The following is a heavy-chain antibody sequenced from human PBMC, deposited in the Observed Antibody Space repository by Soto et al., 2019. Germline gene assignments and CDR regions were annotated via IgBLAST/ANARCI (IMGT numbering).Heavy chain of an antibody. CDR1: GFTFSSYS. CDR2: ISSSSSTI. D-gene: IGHD2-21*02. V-gene: IGHV3-48*02. CDR3: ARDHPPYCGGDCYSDY. J-gene: IGHJ4*02. Sequence: GGSLRLSCAASGFTFSSYSMNWVRQAPGKGLEWVSYISSSSSTIYYADSVKGRFTISRDNAKNSLYLQMNSLRDEDTAVYYCARDHPPYCGGDCYSDYWGQGTLVTVSS.